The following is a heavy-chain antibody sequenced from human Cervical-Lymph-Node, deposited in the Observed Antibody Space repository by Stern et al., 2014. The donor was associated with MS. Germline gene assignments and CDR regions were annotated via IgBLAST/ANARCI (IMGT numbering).Heavy chain of an antibody. J-gene: IGHJ6*02. Sequence: QVQLVQSRAQVKKPGASVKVSCKGSGYTFIRYYIQWVRQAPGQGLEWMGIVNANGGSARYAQKFQGRVTMASDTSTSTVSMELSSLRSEDTAVYYCATLYDSSGNYGMEVWGQGTTVIVSS. V-gene: IGHV1-46*01. D-gene: IGHD5/OR15-5a*01. CDR2: VNANGGSA. CDR1: GYTFIRYY. CDR3: ATLYDSSGNYGMEV.